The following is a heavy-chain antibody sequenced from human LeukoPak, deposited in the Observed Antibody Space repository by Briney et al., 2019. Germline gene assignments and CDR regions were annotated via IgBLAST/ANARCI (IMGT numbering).Heavy chain of an antibody. CDR3: ARAALTYYGSGSRYYYYYYMDV. CDR2: INHSGST. J-gene: IGHJ6*03. Sequence: SETLSLTCAVYGGSFSGYYWSWIRQPPGKGLEWIGEINHSGSTNYNPSLKSRVTISVDTSKNQFSLKLSSVTAADTAVYYCARAALTYYGSGSRYYYYYYMDVWGKGTTVTVSS. D-gene: IGHD3-10*01. V-gene: IGHV4-34*01. CDR1: GGSFSGYY.